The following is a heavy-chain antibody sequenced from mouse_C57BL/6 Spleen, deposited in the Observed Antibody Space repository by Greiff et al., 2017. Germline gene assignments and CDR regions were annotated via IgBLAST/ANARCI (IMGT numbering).Heavy chain of an antibody. CDR1: GFTFSSYA. CDR3: ARGGYDYDDFAY. CDR2: ISDGGSYT. Sequence: EVKLVESGGGLVKPGGSLKLSCAASGFTFSSYAMSWVRQTPEKRLEWVATISDGGSYTYYPDNVKGRFTITRDKAKNNLYLQMSHLKSEDTAMYYCARGGYDYDDFAYWGQGTLVTVSA. D-gene: IGHD2-4*01. J-gene: IGHJ3*01. V-gene: IGHV5-4*03.